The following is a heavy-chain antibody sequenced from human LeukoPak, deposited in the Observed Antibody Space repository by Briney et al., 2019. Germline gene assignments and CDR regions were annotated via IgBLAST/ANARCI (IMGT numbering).Heavy chain of an antibody. V-gene: IGHV3-74*01. CDR2: INSDGSST. CDR3: ARQGWIRAFDI. Sequence: PGGSLRLSCAASGFTFSSYWMHWVRQAPGKGLAWVSRINSDGSSTSNADSVKGRFTISRDNAKNTLYLQMNSLRAEDTAVYYCARQGWIRAFDIWGQGTMVTVSS. D-gene: IGHD5-12*01. CDR1: GFTFSSYW. J-gene: IGHJ3*02.